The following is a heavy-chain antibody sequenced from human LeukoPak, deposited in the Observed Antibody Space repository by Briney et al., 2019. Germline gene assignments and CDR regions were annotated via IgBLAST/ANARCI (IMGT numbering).Heavy chain of an antibody. CDR2: IRYDGSNK. CDR1: GFTFSSYG. V-gene: IGHV3-30*02. D-gene: IGHD3-22*01. J-gene: IGHJ4*02. Sequence: GGSLRLSCAASGFTFSSYGMHWVRQAPGKGLEWVAFIRYDGSNKYYADSVKGRFTISRDNSRNTLYLQMNSLRAEDTAVYYCAKEDSSGYYPTYFDYWGQGTLVTVPS. CDR3: AKEDSSGYYPTYFDY.